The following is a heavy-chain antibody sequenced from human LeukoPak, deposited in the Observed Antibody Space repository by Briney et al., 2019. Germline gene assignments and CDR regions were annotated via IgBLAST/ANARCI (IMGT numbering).Heavy chain of an antibody. CDR2: INHSGST. D-gene: IGHD6-19*01. V-gene: IGHV4-34*01. J-gene: IGHJ5*02. Sequence: SETLSLTCAVYGGSFSGYYWSWIRQPPGKGLEWIGEINHSGSTNYNPSLKSRVTISVDTSKNQFSLKLSSVTAADTAVYYCARDTPYSSGWYRYNWFDPWGQGTLVTVSS. CDR3: ARDTPYSSGWYRYNWFDP. CDR1: GGSFSGYY.